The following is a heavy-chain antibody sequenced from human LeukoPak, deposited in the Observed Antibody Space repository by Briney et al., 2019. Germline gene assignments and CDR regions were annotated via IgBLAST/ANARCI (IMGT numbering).Heavy chain of an antibody. CDR3: TKDPNGDYVGAFDP. J-gene: IGHJ5*02. CDR2: ITGSHGRT. CDR1: GFTFSSFA. V-gene: IGHV3-23*01. D-gene: IGHD4-17*01. Sequence: GGSLRLSCEASGFTFSSFAMTWVRQAPGKGLEWVSSITGSHGRTYNTDSVKGRITISRDNSQNTLYLQMNSLRAEDTAVYYCTKDPNGDYVGAFDPWGQGTLVTVSS.